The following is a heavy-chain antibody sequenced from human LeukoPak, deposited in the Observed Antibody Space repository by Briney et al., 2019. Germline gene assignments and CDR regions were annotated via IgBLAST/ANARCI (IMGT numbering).Heavy chain of an antibody. CDR3: AKDATYCSSTSCDTYYCYYMDV. CDR2: IWYDGNSK. D-gene: IGHD2-2*01. J-gene: IGHJ6*03. V-gene: IGHV3-33*06. CDR1: AFTFSSYG. Sequence: GGSLRLSCAASAFTFSSYGMHWVRQPPGKGLEWVAVIWYDGNSKYYADSVKGRFTISRDNSKNTLYLQMNSLRAEDTAVYYCAKDATYCSSTSCDTYYCYYMDVWGKGTTVTVSS.